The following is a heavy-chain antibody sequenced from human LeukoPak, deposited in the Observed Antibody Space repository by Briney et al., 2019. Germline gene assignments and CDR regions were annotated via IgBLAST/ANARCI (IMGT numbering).Heavy chain of an antibody. D-gene: IGHD2/OR15-2a*01. CDR3: VKDLRHRSTCNCYGWFDP. CDR2: ISPSGDQV. V-gene: IGHV3-23*01. J-gene: IGHJ5*02. CDR1: GFTFNAYA. Sequence: GSLRLSCAASGFTFNAYAMSWVRQAPGKGLGWVSAISPSGDQVFYADSVKGRFIISRDNSKNTLSLQMNSLRVEDTATYYCVKDLRHRSTCNCYGWFDPWGQGTLVTVSS.